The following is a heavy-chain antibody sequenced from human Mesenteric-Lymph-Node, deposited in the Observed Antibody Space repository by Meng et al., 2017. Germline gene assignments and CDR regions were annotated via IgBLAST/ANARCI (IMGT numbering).Heavy chain of an antibody. D-gene: IGHD2-2*01. J-gene: IGHJ4*02. CDR2: ANHSGST. V-gene: IGHV4-34*01. Sequence: GSLRLSCAVYGGSFSTYYWSWIRQPPGKGLEWIGEANHSGSTNYNPSLKSRVTISVDTSKNQFSLKLSSVTAADTAVYYCARARLYCSSTSCYGGFDYWGQGTLVTVSS. CDR1: GGSFSTYY. CDR3: ARARLYCSSTSCYGGFDY.